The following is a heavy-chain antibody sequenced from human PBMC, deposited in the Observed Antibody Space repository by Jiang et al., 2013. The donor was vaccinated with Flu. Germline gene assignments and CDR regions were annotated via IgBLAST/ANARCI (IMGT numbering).Heavy chain of an antibody. CDR3: ARKVQRPGFEADGAFDI. D-gene: IGHD1-1*01. J-gene: IGHJ3*02. CDR1: GGSISSSSYY. V-gene: IGHV4-39*01. Sequence: KPSETLSLTCTVSGGSISSSSYYWGWIRQPPGKGLEWIGSIYYSGSTYYNPSLKSRVTISVDTSKNQFSLKMHSVSAADTAVYYCARKVQRPGFEADGAFDIWGQGTTVTVSA. CDR2: IYYSGST.